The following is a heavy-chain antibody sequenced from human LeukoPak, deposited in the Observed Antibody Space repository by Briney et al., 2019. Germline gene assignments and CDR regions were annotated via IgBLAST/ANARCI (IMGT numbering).Heavy chain of an antibody. CDR3: AREKFPGYDYGTFDY. CDR2: INYSGST. J-gene: IGHJ4*02. CDR1: DDSISGYY. Sequence: PSETLSLTCTVSDDSISGYYWSWIRQPPGKGLEWIGVINYSGSTNYNPSSKNRVTPSVDTSKNQFSLKLSSVTAADTAVYYCAREKFPGYDYGTFDYWGQGTLVTVSS. V-gene: IGHV4-59*01. D-gene: IGHD5-18*01.